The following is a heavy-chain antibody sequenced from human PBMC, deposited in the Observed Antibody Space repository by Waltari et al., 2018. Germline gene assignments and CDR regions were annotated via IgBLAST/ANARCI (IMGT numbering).Heavy chain of an antibody. V-gene: IGHV3-21*01. J-gene: IGHJ4*02. D-gene: IGHD3-10*01. CDR3: ARGSVGELFHFDY. CDR2: ISSSSSYI. CDR1: GGSFSGYY. Sequence: VQLQQWGAGLLKPSETLSLTCAVYGGSFSGYYWSWIRQPPGKGLEWVSSISSSSSYIYYADSVKGRFTISRDNAKNSLYLQMNSLRAEDTAVYYCARGSVGELFHFDYWGQGTLVIVSS.